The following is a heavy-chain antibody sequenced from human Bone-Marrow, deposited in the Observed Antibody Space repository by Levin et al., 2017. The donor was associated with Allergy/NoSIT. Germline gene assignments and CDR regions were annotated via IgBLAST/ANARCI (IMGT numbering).Heavy chain of an antibody. CDR2: ISGSGGST. D-gene: IGHD4-17*01. CDR1: GFTFSSYA. Sequence: GESLKISCAASGFTFSSYAMSWVRQAPGKGLEWVSAISGSGGSTYYADSVKGRFTISRDNSKNTLYLQMNSLRAEDTAVYYCAKVTERTVTSPHFDYWGQGTLVTVSS. J-gene: IGHJ4*02. V-gene: IGHV3-23*01. CDR3: AKVTERTVTSPHFDY.